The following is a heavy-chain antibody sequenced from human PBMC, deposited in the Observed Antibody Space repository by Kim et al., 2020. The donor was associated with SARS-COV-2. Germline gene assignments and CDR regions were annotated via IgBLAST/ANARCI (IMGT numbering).Heavy chain of an antibody. D-gene: IGHD2-15*01. V-gene: IGHV3-23*01. CDR3: AKRYCSGGNCYSGSDY. CDR1: GFTFSSYA. J-gene: IGHJ4*02. CDR2: ISGSGGGT. Sequence: GGSLRLSCAASGFTFSSYAMSWVRQAPGKGLEWVSAISGSGGGTYYADSVKGRFTISRDNSENTLYLQMNSLRAEDTAVYYCAKRYCSGGNCYSGSDYWGQGALVTVSS.